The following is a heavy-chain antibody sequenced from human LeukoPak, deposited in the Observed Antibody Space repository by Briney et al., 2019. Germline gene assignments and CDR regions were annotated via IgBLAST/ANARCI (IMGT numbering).Heavy chain of an antibody. CDR1: GGSISSGGHY. J-gene: IGHJ5*02. V-gene: IGHV4-31*03. Sequence: SETLSLTCTVSGGSISSGGHYWSWIRQHPGKGLEWIGYIYYSGSTYYNPSLKSRVTISVDTSKNQFSLKLSSVTAADTAVYYCARAAMVRWFDPWGQGTLVTVSS. CDR2: IYYSGST. CDR3: ARAAMVRWFDP. D-gene: IGHD3-10*01.